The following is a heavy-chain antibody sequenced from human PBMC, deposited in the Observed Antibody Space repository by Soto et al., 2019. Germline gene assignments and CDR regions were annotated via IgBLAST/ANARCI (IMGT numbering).Heavy chain of an antibody. CDR2: IYATGTT. D-gene: IGHD1-1*01. CDR1: GASISGFY. J-gene: IGHJ5*02. Sequence: SETLSLTCTVSGASISGFYWSWIRKSAGKGLEWIGRIYATGTTDYNPSLKSRVMMSVDTSKKQFSLKLRSVTAADTAVYYCVRDGTKTLRDWFDPWGQGISVTVLL. CDR3: VRDGTKTLRDWFDP. V-gene: IGHV4-4*07.